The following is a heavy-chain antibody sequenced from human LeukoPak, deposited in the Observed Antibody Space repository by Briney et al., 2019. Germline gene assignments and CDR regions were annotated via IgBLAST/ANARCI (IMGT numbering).Heavy chain of an antibody. V-gene: IGHV4-30-2*01. CDR3: ARHALTYDYGDYGSRAFDI. Sequence: PSQTLSLTCAVSGGSISSGGYSWSWIRQPPGKGLEWIGYIYHSGSTYYNPSLKSRVTISVDTSKNQFSLKLSSVTAADTAVYYCARHALTYDYGDYGSRAFDIWGQGTMVTVSS. D-gene: IGHD4-17*01. CDR2: IYHSGST. J-gene: IGHJ3*02. CDR1: GGSISSGGYS.